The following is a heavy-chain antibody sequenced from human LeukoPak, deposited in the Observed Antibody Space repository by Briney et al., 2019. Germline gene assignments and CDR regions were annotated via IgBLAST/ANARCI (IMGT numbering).Heavy chain of an antibody. V-gene: IGHV1-69*04. CDR2: IIPILGIA. CDR1: VGTFSSYA. J-gene: IGHJ3*02. D-gene: IGHD1-1*01. Sequence: SVKVSCKASVGTFSSYAISWVRQAPGQGLEWMGRIIPILGIANYAQKFQGRVTITADKSTSTAYMELSSLRSEDTAVYYCARLSTTGTTKSAFDIWGQGTMVTVSS. CDR3: ARLSTTGTTKSAFDI.